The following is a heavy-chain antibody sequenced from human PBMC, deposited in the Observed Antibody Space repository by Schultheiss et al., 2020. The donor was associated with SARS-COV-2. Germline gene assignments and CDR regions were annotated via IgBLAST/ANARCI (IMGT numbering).Heavy chain of an antibody. V-gene: IGHV3-9*01. CDR2: IIWNSGSI. CDR1: GFTFDDYA. CDR3: ARDTPIDF. Sequence: SLKISCAASGFTFDDYAMHWVRQAPGKGLEWVSGIIWNSGSIGYADSVKGRFTISRDNSKNTLSLQINSLRPEDTAIYFCARDTPIDFWGQGTLVTVSS. J-gene: IGHJ4*02.